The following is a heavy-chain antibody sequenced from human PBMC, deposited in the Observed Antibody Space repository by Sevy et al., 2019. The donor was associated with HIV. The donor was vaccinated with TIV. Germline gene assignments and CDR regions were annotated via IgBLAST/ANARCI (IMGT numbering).Heavy chain of an antibody. J-gene: IGHJ4*02. CDR3: ARDLISGSYSHSLDY. CDR1: GFTFSSHA. V-gene: IGHV3-30*04. D-gene: IGHD1-26*01. CDR2: ISSDGTSQ. Sequence: GGSLRLSCAASGFTFSSHAMHWVRQAPGKGLDWVAVISSDGTSQYSADSVKGRFTISRDNSKNTLYLQMDSLRVEDTAVYYCARDLISGSYSHSLDYWGQGTLVTVSS.